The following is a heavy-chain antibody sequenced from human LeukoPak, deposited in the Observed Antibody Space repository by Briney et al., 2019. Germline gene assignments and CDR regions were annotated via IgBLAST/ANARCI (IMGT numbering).Heavy chain of an antibody. J-gene: IGHJ5*02. V-gene: IGHV1-69*13. CDR1: GGTFSSYA. CDR3: SLFGTRGYCSSTSCYPDP. CDR2: IIPIFGTA. D-gene: IGHD2-2*01. Sequence: SVKVSCKASGGTFSSYAISWVRQAPGQGLKWMGGIIPIFGTANYAQKFQGRVTITADESTSTAYMELSSLRSEDTAVYYCSLFGTRGYCSSTSCYPDPWGQGTLVTVSS.